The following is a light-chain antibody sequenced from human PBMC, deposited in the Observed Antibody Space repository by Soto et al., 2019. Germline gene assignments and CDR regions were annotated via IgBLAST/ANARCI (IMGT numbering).Light chain of an antibody. CDR1: ESITTY. Sequence: DIQMTQSPSSLSASVGDRVTITCRASESITTYLNWYQQKPGKAPKLLIFGATALQSGVPSRFSGSGSGTDFTLTISSLQPEDFAIYHCQQSYIIPLPFGGGTKVDIK. V-gene: IGKV1-39*01. CDR2: GAT. CDR3: QQSYIIPLP. J-gene: IGKJ4*01.